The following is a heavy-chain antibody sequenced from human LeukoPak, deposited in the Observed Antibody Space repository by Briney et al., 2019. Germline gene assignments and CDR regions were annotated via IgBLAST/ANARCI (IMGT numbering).Heavy chain of an antibody. CDR3: ARVGSSVLGNNWFDP. CDR1: GFTFSSYS. CDR2: ISSSSSYI. J-gene: IGHJ5*02. Sequence: GGSLRLSCAASGFTFSSYSMNWVRQAPGKGLEWVSSISSSSSYIYYADSVKGRFTISRDNAKNSLYLQMNSLRAEDTAVYYYARVGSSVLGNNWFDPWGQGTLVTVSS. D-gene: IGHD6-19*01. V-gene: IGHV3-21*01.